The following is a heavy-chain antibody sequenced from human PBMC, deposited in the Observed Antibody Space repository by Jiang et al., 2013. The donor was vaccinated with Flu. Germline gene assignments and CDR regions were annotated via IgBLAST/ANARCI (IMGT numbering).Heavy chain of an antibody. CDR3: ARGRRTTRIATTGTGLDS. Sequence: GSGLVKPSETLSLTCTVFGGSVSSVNHYWSWIRQPPGKGLEWVGYIYYSGSTNYNPSLRSRVTISVDTSKNQFPLKLSSVTAADTAFYYCARGRRTTRIATTGTGLDSWGQGPLVTVSS. CDR1: GGSVSSVNHY. D-gene: IGHD6-13*01. V-gene: IGHV4-61*01. J-gene: IGHJ4*02. CDR2: IYYSGST.